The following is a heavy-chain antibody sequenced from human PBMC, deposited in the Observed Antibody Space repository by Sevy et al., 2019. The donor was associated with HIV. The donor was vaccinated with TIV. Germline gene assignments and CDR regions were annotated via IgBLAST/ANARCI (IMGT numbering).Heavy chain of an antibody. D-gene: IGHD1-7*01. Sequence: GGSLRLSCAASGLTFDEYALHWVRQAPGKGLEWVAGISWNSGTIDYVDSVKGRFTISRDNANNSLYLHMDSLRIADTALYYCTKAITGTTSGSFDYWGQGTLVTVSS. CDR2: ISWNSGTI. CDR3: TKAITGTTSGSFDY. J-gene: IGHJ4*02. CDR1: GLTFDEYA. V-gene: IGHV3-9*01.